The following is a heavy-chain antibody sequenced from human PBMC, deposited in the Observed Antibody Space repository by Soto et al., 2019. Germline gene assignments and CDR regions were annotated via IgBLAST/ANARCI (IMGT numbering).Heavy chain of an antibody. D-gene: IGHD5-12*01. CDR2: ISSSSSYI. CDR1: GFTFSSYS. V-gene: IGHV3-21*01. Sequence: PGGSLRLSCAASGFTFSSYSMNWVRQAPGKGLEWVSSISSSSSYIYYADSVKGRFTISRDNAKNSLYLQMNSLRAEDTAVYYCARDDGGYDSIAGYIECWGKETLVNVSS. J-gene: IGHJ4*02. CDR3: ARDDGGYDSIAGYIEC.